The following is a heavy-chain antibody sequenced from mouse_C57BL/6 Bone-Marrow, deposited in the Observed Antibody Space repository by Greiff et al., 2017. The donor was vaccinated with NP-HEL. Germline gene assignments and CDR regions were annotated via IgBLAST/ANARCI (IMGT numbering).Heavy chain of an antibody. CDR2: ISNLAYSI. Sequence: DVMLVESGGGLVQPGGSLKLSCAASGFTFSDYGMAWVRQAPRKGPEWVAFISNLAYSIYYADTVTGRFTISRENAKNTLYLEMSSLRSEDTAMYYCARFREYLTYFDYWGQGTTLTVSS. J-gene: IGHJ2*01. CDR3: ARFREYLTYFDY. V-gene: IGHV5-15*01. D-gene: IGHD5-1*01. CDR1: GFTFSDYG.